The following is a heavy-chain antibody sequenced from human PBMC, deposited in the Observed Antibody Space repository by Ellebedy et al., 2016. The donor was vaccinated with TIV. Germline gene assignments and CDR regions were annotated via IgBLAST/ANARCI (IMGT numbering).Heavy chain of an antibody. V-gene: IGHV4-34*01. CDR1: GGSFSGYY. D-gene: IGHD2-2*01. CDR2: INHSGST. J-gene: IGHJ5*02. CDR3: ARGKDLVVVPAANWFDP. Sequence: GSLRLXCAVYGGSFSGYYWSWIRQPPGKGLEWIGEINHSGSTNYNPSLKSRVTISVDTSKNQFSLKLSSVTAADTAVYYCARGKDLVVVPAANWFDPWGQGTLVTVSS.